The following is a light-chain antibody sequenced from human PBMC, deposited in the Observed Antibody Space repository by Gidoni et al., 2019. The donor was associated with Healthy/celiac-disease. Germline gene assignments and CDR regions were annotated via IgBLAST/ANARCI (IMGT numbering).Light chain of an antibody. CDR2: WAS. CDR3: QQYYSTPPL. V-gene: IGKV4-1*01. Sequence: DIVMTQSPDSLAVSLGERATINCKSSQGVLYSSNNKNYLAWYQQKPGQPPKLLIYWASTRESGVPGRFGGSGSGTDFTLTISSQQAEDVAVYCCQQYYSTPPLFGQGTKLEIK. CDR1: QGVLYSSNNKNY. J-gene: IGKJ2*01.